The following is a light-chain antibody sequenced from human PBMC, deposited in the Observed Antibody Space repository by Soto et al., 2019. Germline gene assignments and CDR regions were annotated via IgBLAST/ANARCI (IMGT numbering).Light chain of an antibody. CDR3: SSYTSSSSLYV. J-gene: IGLJ1*01. Sequence: QSVLTQPASVSGSPGQSITISCTGTSSDVGYYTYVSWYQQHPGKAPNLMIYEVSNRPSGISNRFSGSKSGNTASLTISGLQAEDEADYYCSSYTSSSSLYVFGTGTKLTVL. CDR1: SSDVGYYTY. V-gene: IGLV2-14*01. CDR2: EVS.